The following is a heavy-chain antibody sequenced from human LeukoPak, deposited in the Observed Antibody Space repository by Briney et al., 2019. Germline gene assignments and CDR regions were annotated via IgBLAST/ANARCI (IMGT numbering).Heavy chain of an antibody. D-gene: IGHD2-8*01. CDR3: ARGVYANWFDP. J-gene: IGHJ5*02. Sequence: SETLSLTCTVSGYSISSGYYWGWIRQPPGKGLEWIGSIYHSGSTYYNPSLKSRVTISVDTSKNQFSLKLSSVTAADTAVYYCARGVYANWFDPWGQGTLVTVSS. CDR2: IYHSGST. CDR1: GYSISSGYY. V-gene: IGHV4-38-2*02.